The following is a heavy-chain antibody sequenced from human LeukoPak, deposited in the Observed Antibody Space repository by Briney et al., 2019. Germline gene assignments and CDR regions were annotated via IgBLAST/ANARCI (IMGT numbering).Heavy chain of an antibody. V-gene: IGHV3-53*01. CDR2: IYSGGST. CDR3: ARVSDGSGSYYYYYYGMDV. CDR1: GFTVSSNY. J-gene: IGHJ6*02. D-gene: IGHD3-10*01. Sequence: GGSLRLSCAASGFTVSSNYMSWVRQAPGKGLEWVSVIYSGGSTYYADSVKGRFTISRDNSKNTLYLQMNSLRAEDTAVYYCARVSDGSGSYYYYYYGMDVWGQGTTVTVSS.